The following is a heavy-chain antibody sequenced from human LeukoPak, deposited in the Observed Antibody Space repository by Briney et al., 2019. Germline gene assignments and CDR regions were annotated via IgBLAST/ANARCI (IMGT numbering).Heavy chain of an antibody. J-gene: IGHJ3*02. D-gene: IGHD3-22*01. CDR3: ARHVASGYSLDAFDI. CDR2: IYHSGST. CDR1: GYSISSGYY. Sequence: SETLSLTCAVSGYSISSGYYWGWIRQPPGKGLEWIGSIYHSGSTYYNPSLKSRVTISVDTSKNQFSLKLSSVTAADTAVYYCARHVASGYSLDAFDIWGQGTMVTVSS. V-gene: IGHV4-38-2*01.